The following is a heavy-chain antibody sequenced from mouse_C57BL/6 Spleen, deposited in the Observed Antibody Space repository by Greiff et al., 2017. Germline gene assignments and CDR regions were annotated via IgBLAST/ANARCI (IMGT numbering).Heavy chain of an antibody. Sequence: QVQLQQPGAELVMPGASVKLSCKASGYTFTSYWMHWVKQRPGQGLEWIGEIDPSDSYINYNQKFKGKSTLTVDKSSSTAYMQLSSLTSEDSAVYYCARSLYYGSSYGDFYAMDYWGQGTSVTVSS. CDR3: ARSLYYGSSYGDFYAMDY. D-gene: IGHD1-1*01. CDR1: GYTFTSYW. V-gene: IGHV1-69*01. CDR2: IDPSDSYI. J-gene: IGHJ4*01.